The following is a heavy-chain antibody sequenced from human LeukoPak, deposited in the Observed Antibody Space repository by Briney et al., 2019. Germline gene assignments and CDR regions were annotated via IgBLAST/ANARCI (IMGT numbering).Heavy chain of an antibody. D-gene: IGHD3-22*01. CDR3: ARGLAYYYDSSGYYGAFDI. V-gene: IGHV4-59*01. CDR2: IYYSGST. J-gene: IGHJ3*02. CDR1: GDSISSYY. Sequence: PSETLSLTCTASGDSISSYYWSWIRQPPGKGLEWIGYIYYSGSTNYNPSLKSRVTISVDTSKNQFSLKLSSVTAADTAVYYCARGLAYYYDSSGYYGAFDIWGQGTMVTVSS.